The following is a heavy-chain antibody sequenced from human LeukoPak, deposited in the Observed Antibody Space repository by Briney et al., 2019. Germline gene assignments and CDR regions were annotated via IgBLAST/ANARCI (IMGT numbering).Heavy chain of an antibody. J-gene: IGHJ6*03. Sequence: GSLRLSCVASGFTFSSYAMSWIRQPPGKGLEWIGEINHSGSTNYNPSLKSRVTISVDTSKNQFSLKLSSVTAADTAVYYCARGVSSGWYYYYYYYYMDVWGKGTTVTVSS. CDR1: GFTFSSYA. CDR3: ARGVSSGWYYYYYYYYMDV. CDR2: INHSGST. D-gene: IGHD6-19*01. V-gene: IGHV4-34*01.